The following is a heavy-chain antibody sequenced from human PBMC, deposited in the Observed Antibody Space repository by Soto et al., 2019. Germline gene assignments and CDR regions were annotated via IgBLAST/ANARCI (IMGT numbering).Heavy chain of an antibody. CDR3: AMSGTKDYYYYMDV. CDR1: GFTFSSYG. Sequence: QVQLVESGGGVVQPGRSLRLSCAASGFTFSSYGMHWVRQAPGKGLEWVSVICYDGSNKYYADSVKSRFTISRDNSKKTLYLQMNSLRAEDTAVYYCAMSGTKDYYYYMDVWGNGTTVTVSS. V-gene: IGHV3-33*01. J-gene: IGHJ6*03. CDR2: ICYDGSNK.